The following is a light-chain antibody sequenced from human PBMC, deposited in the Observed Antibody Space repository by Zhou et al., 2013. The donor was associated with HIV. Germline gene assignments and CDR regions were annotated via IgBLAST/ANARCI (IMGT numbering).Light chain of an antibody. J-gene: IGKJ4*01. Sequence: EIVLTQSPGTLSLSPGERATLSCRASQSVRTNQLAWYQQKPGQAPRLLIYGASTRAAGIPASFSGSGSGTDFTLTISTMQSEDFAVYYCQQYDNWPPIFGGGTKVEIK. CDR2: GAS. CDR1: QSVRTN. CDR3: QQYDNWPPI. V-gene: IGKV3-15*01.